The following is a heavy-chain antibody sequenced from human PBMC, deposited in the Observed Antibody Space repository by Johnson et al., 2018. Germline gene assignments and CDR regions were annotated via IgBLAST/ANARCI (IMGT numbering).Heavy chain of an antibody. D-gene: IGHD3-22*01. CDR1: GGTFSSYA. CDR2: IIGMLGTA. Sequence: QVQLVESGAEVKKPGSSVKVSCKTSGGTFSSYAFSWVRQAPGQGLEWMGGIIGMLGTAHYAPKFQGRVTITADEFTSTAYMELSSLTSEETAVYYCARSAYYYHTGYFQHWGQGTLVTVSS. J-gene: IGHJ1*01. CDR3: ARSAYYYHTGYFQH. V-gene: IGHV1-69*01.